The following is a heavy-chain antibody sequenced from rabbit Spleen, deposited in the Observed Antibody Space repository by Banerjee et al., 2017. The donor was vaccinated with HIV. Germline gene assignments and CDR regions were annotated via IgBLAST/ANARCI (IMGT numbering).Heavy chain of an antibody. D-gene: IGHD8-1*01. CDR3: ARDGAGGSYFAL. CDR2: IYTIGGST. Sequence: EQLKESGGGLVQPGGSLTLTCTASGFSFSSSYYMCWVRQAPGKGLELIACIYTIGGSTRYASWAKGRFTISKTSSTTVTLQVTSLTGADTARYFCARDGAGGSYFALWGQGTLVTVS. V-gene: IGHV1S45*01. J-gene: IGHJ4*01. CDR1: GFSFSSSYY.